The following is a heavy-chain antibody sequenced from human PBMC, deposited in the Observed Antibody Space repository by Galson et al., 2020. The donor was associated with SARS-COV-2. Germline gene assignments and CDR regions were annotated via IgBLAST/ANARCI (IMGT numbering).Heavy chain of an antibody. J-gene: IGHJ4*02. V-gene: IGHV3-23*01. CDR1: GFTFNTYA. Sequence: GGSLRLSCAASGFTFNTYAMNWVRQAPGKGLEWVSIISGNGRTTYYADSVKGRFTISRDNSVNTLYLQMNSLRVEDTAVYHCATSPHGDYNFAYWGQGALVTVSS. CDR3: ATSPHGDYNFAY. CDR2: ISGNGRTT. D-gene: IGHD3-3*01.